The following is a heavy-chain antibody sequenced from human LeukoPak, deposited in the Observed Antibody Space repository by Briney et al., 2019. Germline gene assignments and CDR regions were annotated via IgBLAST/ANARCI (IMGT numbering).Heavy chain of an antibody. D-gene: IGHD4-17*01. CDR3: ARVSGDYTTYYFDY. J-gene: IGHJ4*02. CDR2: INPNSGGT. CDR1: GYTFTGYY. V-gene: IGHV1-2*02. Sequence: ASVKVSCKASGYTFTGYYIHWVRQAPGQGLEWIGWINPNSGGTDYAQKFQGRVTMTRDTSISTAYMELSRLRSDDTAVYYCARVSGDYTTYYFDYWGQGTLVTVSS.